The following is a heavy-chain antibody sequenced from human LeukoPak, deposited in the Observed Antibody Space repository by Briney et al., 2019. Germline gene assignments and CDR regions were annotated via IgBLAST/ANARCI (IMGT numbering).Heavy chain of an antibody. V-gene: IGHV4-30-4*01. D-gene: IGHD4-17*01. Sequence: PSETLSLTCTVSGGSISSGDYYWSWIRQPPGKGLEWIGYIYYSGSTYYNPSLKSRVTISVDTSKNQFSLKLSSVTAADTAVYYCARGSERDYGDYYYYGMDVWGQGTTVTVSS. CDR1: GGSISSGDYY. CDR2: IYYSGST. CDR3: ARGSERDYGDYYYYGMDV. J-gene: IGHJ6*02.